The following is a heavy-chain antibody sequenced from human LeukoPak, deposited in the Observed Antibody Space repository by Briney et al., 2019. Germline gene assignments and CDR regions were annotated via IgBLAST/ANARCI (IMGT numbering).Heavy chain of an antibody. CDR3: ARWQYQLLNLPSPHRTGAFDP. V-gene: IGHV4-4*09. J-gene: IGHJ5*02. D-gene: IGHD2-2*01. Sequence: PSETLSLTCTVSGGSISSYYWSWIRQPPGKGLEWIGYIYTSGSTNCNPSLKSRVTISVDTSKNQFSLKLSSVTAADTAVYYCARWQYQLLNLPSPHRTGAFDPWGQGTLVTVSS. CDR1: GGSISSYY. CDR2: IYTSGST.